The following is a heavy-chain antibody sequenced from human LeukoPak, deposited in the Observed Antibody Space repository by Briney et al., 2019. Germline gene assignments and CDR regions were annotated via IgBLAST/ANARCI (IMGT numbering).Heavy chain of an antibody. V-gene: IGHV4-59*12. D-gene: IGHD6-19*01. Sequence: SETLSLTCTVSGGSIRNYYWSWIRQPPGKGLEWIGYIYYSGSTNYNPSLKGRATISVDTSKNQFSLKLSSVTAADTAVYYCVRGRYSSGWFKDKNWFDPWGQGIPVTVSS. CDR2: IYYSGST. CDR1: GGSIRNYY. J-gene: IGHJ5*02. CDR3: VRGRYSSGWFKDKNWFDP.